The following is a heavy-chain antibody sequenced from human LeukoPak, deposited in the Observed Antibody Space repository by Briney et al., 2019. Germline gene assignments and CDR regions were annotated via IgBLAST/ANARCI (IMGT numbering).Heavy chain of an antibody. CDR3: ARSPYGSGSLYYFDY. J-gene: IGHJ4*02. CDR2: IYTSGST. CDR1: GGSISSYY. D-gene: IGHD3-10*01. V-gene: IGHV4-4*07. Sequence: SETLSLTCTVSGGSISSYYWSWIRQPAGKGLEWIGRIYTSGSTNYNPSLKSRVTMSVGTSKNQFSLKLSSVTAADTAVYYCARSPYGSGSLYYFDYWGQGALVTVSS.